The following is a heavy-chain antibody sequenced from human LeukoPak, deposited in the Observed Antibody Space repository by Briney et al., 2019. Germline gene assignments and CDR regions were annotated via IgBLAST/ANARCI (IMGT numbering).Heavy chain of an antibody. D-gene: IGHD3-3*01. CDR3: AREIDLYYDFWSGTXXXDV. J-gene: IGHJ6*02. CDR1: GGSISSYY. Sequence: SETLSLTCTVSGGSISSYYWSWIRQPPGKGLEWIGYIYYSGSTNYNPSLKSRVTISVDTSKNQFSLKLSSVTAADTAVYYCAREIDLYYDFWSGTXXXDVWGQGTTVTVSS. V-gene: IGHV4-59*12. CDR2: IYYSGST.